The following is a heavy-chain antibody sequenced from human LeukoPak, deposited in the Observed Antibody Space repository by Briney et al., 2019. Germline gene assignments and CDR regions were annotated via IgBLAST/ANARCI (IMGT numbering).Heavy chain of an antibody. CDR3: ARPPGGDPNLFDY. J-gene: IGHJ4*02. CDR2: ISGSGGST. D-gene: IGHD2-21*02. CDR1: GGSFSGYY. Sequence: PSETLSLTCAVYGGSFSGYYWSWVRQAPGKGLEWVSAISGSGGSTYYADSVKGRFTISRDNSKNTLYLQMNSLRAEDTAVYSCARPPGGDPNLFDYWGQGTLVTVSS. V-gene: IGHV3-23*01.